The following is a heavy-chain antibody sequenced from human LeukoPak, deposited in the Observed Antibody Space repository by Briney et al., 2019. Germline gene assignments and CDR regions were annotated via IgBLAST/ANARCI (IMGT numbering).Heavy chain of an antibody. CDR2: IYQGGST. D-gene: IGHD1-26*01. CDR1: GGSISTRNW. Sequence: SETLSLTCAVSGGSISTRNWWSWVRQPPGKGLEWIGEIYQGGSTNYNPSLKSRVTISVDKSTNQFSLILSSVTAADTAVYYCARNGAGWYFDYWGQGTLVTVSS. V-gene: IGHV4-4*02. CDR3: ARNGAGWYFDY. J-gene: IGHJ4*02.